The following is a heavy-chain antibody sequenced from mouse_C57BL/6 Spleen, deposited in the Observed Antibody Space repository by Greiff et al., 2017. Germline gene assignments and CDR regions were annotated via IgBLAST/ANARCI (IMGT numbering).Heavy chain of an antibody. CDR1: GYTFTSYW. J-gene: IGHJ3*01. CDR2: IDPTSGGT. CDR3: ARGGLNWERFAY. Sequence: QVQLQQPGAELVKPGASVKLSCKASGYTFTSYWMHWVKQRPGRGLEWIGRIDPTSGGTKYNEKFKSKATLTVDKPSSTAYMQLSSLKSEDSAVYYCARGGLNWERFAYWGQGTLVTVSA. V-gene: IGHV1-72*01. D-gene: IGHD4-1*01.